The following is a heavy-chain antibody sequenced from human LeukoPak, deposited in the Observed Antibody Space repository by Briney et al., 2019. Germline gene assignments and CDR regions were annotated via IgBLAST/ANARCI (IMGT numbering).Heavy chain of an antibody. CDR3: ARRGEDYDILTGYYIPSDY. CDR1: GGSISSSSYY. V-gene: IGHV4-39*01. J-gene: IGHJ4*02. D-gene: IGHD3-9*01. Sequence: SETLSLTCTVSGGSISSSSYYWGWIRQPPGKGLEWIGSIYYSGSTYYNPSLKSRVTISVDTSKNQFSLKLSSVTPADTAVYYCARRGEDYDILTGYYIPSDYWGQGTLVTVSS. CDR2: IYYSGST.